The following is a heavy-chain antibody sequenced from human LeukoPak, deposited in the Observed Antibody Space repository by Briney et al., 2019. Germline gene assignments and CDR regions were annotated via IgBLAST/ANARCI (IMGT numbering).Heavy chain of an antibody. Sequence: SETLSLTCTVSGGSISSFYWSWIRQPPGKGLEWIGCIYYSGSTNYNPSLKSRVTISVDTSKNQFSLKLSSVTAADTAVYYCARGLISWGFDWAPFFDYWGQGTLVTVSS. V-gene: IGHV4-59*08. CDR3: ARGLISWGFDWAPFFDY. CDR1: GGSISSFY. CDR2: IYYSGST. D-gene: IGHD3-9*01. J-gene: IGHJ4*02.